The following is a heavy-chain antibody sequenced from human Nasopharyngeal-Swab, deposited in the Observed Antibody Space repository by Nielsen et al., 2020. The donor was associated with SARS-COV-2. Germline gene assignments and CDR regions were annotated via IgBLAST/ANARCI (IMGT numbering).Heavy chain of an antibody. J-gene: IGHJ4*02. V-gene: IGHV4-39*01. CDR3: ARGNSSSWYMYYFDY. D-gene: IGHD6-13*01. CDR2: IYYSGST. Sequence: SETLSLTCTVSGGSISSSSYYWGWIRQPPGKGLEWIGSIYYSGSTYYNPSLKSRVTISVDTSKNQFSLKLSSVTAADTAVFFFARGNSSSWYMYYFDYWGQGTLVTVSS. CDR1: GGSISSSSYY.